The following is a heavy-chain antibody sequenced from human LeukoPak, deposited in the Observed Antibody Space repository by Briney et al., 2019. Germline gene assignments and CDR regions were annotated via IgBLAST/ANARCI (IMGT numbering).Heavy chain of an antibody. CDR3: TSGGGNYDYVWGSYRPIGDY. Sequence: SWVRQAPGKGLEWVGRIKSKTDGGTTDYAAPVKGRFTISRDDSKNTMYLQMNSLKTEDTAVYYCTSGGGNYDYVWGSYRPIGDYWGQGTLVTVSS. V-gene: IGHV3-15*01. CDR2: IKSKTDGGTT. D-gene: IGHD3-16*02. J-gene: IGHJ4*02.